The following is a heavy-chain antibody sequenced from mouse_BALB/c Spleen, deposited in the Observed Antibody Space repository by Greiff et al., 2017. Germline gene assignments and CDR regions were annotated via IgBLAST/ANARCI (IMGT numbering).Heavy chain of an antibody. J-gene: IGHJ4*01. V-gene: IGHV5-6-5*01. Sequence: EVKLQESGGGLVKPGGSLKLSCAASGFTFSSYAMSWVRQTPEKRLEWVASISSGGSTYYPDSVKGRFTISRDNARNILYLQMSSLRSEDTAMYYCARGSSGYLYAMDYWGQGTSVTVSS. CDR2: ISSGGST. D-gene: IGHD3-1*01. CDR1: GFTFSSYA. CDR3: ARGSSGYLYAMDY.